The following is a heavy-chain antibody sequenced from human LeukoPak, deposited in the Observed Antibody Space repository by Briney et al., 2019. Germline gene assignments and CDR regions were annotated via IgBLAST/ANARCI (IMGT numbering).Heavy chain of an antibody. CDR1: GFTFNSYA. D-gene: IGHD1-26*01. V-gene: IGHV3-30-3*01. CDR3: ARDLGSIVGATTPYFDS. J-gene: IGHJ4*02. Sequence: GRSLRLSCAASGFTFNSYAIHWVRQAPGRGLEWVSGISYNGNNKYYADSVKGRFTISRDNSKNTPYLQMNSLRADDTAVYFCARDLGSIVGATTPYFDSWGQGTLVTVSS. CDR2: ISYNGNNK.